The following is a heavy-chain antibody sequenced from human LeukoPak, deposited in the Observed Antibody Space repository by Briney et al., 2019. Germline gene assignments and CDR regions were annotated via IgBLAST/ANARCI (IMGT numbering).Heavy chain of an antibody. CDR2: ISSSGGTI. CDR3: AIYCGSGSYGGH. CDR1: GFSFSTYS. V-gene: IGHV3-48*01. J-gene: IGHJ4*02. Sequence: GGSLRLSCAASGFSFSTYSMNWVRQSPGKGLEWVSYISSSGGTIYYADSVKGRFTASRDNAKNSLYLQMNSLRAEDTAVYYCAIYCGSGSYGGHWGQGTLVTVSS. D-gene: IGHD3-10*01.